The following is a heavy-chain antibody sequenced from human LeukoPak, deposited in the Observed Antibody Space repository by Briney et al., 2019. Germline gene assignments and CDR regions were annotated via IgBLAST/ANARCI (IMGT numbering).Heavy chain of an antibody. D-gene: IGHD3-10*01. CDR3: ARMHHGGFDY. Sequence: GGSLRLSCAASGFXFSSYWISWVRQAPGKGREWVANIKQDGSEKYYVDSVKGRFTISRDNAKNSLYLQMNSLRAEDTAVYYCARMHHGGFDYWGQGTLVTVSS. CDR1: GFXFSSYW. J-gene: IGHJ4*02. CDR2: IKQDGSEK. V-gene: IGHV3-7*04.